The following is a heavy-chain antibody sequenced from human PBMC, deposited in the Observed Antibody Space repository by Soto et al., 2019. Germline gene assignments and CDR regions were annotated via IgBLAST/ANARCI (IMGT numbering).Heavy chain of an antibody. Sequence: TCSISCDSICRGNGYCSWIPKPPGKPLAWIGYIFSSGTTYYNTSLKSRLTMSLDTSQNQFPLKLNSVTAADTAVYFCARVPSPFEFYYAMDVWGQGTTVTVS. CDR2: IFSSGTT. V-gene: IGHV4-30-4*02. CDR1: CDSICRGNGY. D-gene: IGHD3-16*01. CDR3: ARVPSPFEFYYAMDV. J-gene: IGHJ6*02.